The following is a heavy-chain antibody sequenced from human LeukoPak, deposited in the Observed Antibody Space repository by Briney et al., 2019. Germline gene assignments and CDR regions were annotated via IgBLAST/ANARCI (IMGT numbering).Heavy chain of an antibody. Sequence: PGGSLRLSCTASGFSFSSHGMHWVRQAPGKGLEWVAFIRDDGINKYYADSVKGRFTLSRDNSKNTLYLQMNSLRAEDTAVYYCAKSPAAAGTHYFDYWGQGTLVTVSS. V-gene: IGHV3-30*02. CDR3: AKSPAAAGTHYFDY. J-gene: IGHJ4*02. CDR1: GFSFSSHG. CDR2: IRDDGINK. D-gene: IGHD6-13*01.